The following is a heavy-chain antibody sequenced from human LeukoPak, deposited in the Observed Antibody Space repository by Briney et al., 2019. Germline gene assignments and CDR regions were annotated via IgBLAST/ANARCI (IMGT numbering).Heavy chain of an antibody. CDR2: IKSKTDGGTT. J-gene: IGHJ4*02. D-gene: IGHD1-26*01. Sequence: GGTLSLSCAASGVTSCTVWISWVGEAPGKGLEWVGRIKSKTDGGTTDYAAPVKGRFTISRDDSKNTLYLQMNSLKTEDTAVDFCTTAPGGYWGEGTLVSVPT. CDR3: TTAPGGY. CDR1: GVTSCTVW. V-gene: IGHV3-15*01.